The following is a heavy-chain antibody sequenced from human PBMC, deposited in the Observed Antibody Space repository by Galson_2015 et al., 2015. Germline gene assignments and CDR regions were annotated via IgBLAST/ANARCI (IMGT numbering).Heavy chain of an antibody. J-gene: IGHJ4*02. CDR2: ISSSGSTT. CDR1: GFTVSDYY. V-gene: IGHV3-11*01. D-gene: IGHD6-19*01. Sequence: SLRPSCAASGFTVSDYYMSWIRQTPGKGLEWFSYISSSGSTTYYADSVRGRFTIFRDNAKNSLDLQMNSLRAEDTAVYYCARDGGSSGWLFDSWGQGTLVTVS. CDR3: ARDGGSSGWLFDS.